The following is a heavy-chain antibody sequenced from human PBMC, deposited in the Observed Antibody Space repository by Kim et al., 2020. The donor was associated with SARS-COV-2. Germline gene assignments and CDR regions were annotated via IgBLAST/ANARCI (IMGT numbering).Heavy chain of an antibody. CDR3: TRGDY. CDR2: KTDGGTT. V-gene: IGHV3-15*01. Sequence: KTDGGTTDYAETVKGRLTISRDDSKNTLYLQMNSLKTEDTAVYYCTRGDYWGQGTLVTVSS. J-gene: IGHJ4*02.